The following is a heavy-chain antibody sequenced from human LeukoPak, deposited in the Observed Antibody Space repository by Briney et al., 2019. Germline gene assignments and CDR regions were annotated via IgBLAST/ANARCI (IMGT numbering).Heavy chain of an antibody. CDR3: ASSHSTRYYFDY. D-gene: IGHD6-13*01. Sequence: LVKPSETLSLTCTVSGGSISGYYWSWIRQPPGKGLEWIGEINHSGSTNYNPSLKSRVTISVDTSKNQFSLKLSSVTAADTAVYYCASSHSTRYYFDYWGQGTLVTVSS. CDR1: GGSISGYY. V-gene: IGHV4-34*01. J-gene: IGHJ4*02. CDR2: INHSGST.